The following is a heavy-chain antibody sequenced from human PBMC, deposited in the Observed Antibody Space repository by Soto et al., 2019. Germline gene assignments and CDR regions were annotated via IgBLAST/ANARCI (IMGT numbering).Heavy chain of an antibody. CDR1: GGTFSSYA. CDR2: IIPIFGTA. CDR3: AARELRVVAGYYYYGMDV. Sequence: GASVKVSCKASGGTFSSYAISWVRQAPGQGLEWMGGIIPIFGTANYAQKFQGRVTITADESTSTAYMELSSLRSGDTAVYYCAARELRVVAGYYYYGMDVWGQGTTVTVSS. D-gene: IGHD2-15*01. J-gene: IGHJ6*02. V-gene: IGHV1-69*13.